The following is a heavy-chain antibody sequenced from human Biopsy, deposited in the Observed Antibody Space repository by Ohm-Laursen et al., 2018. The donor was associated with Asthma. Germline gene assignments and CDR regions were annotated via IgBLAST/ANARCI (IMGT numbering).Heavy chain of an antibody. CDR3: ARGQKSAGDRWFDP. D-gene: IGHD6-13*01. Sequence: ASVTVSCQASGYPFIGHHIHWMRQAPGQGLEWMGRINPNSGATNYAQKFQGRVTMTRDTSISTAYMEVSRLRSDDTAVYYCARGQKSAGDRWFDPWGQGTLVTVSS. J-gene: IGHJ5*02. CDR2: INPNSGAT. CDR1: GYPFIGHH. V-gene: IGHV1-2*06.